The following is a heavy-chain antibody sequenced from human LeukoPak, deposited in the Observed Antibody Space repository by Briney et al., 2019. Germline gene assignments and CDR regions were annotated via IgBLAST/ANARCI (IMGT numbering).Heavy chain of an antibody. CDR1: GGSISSYY. V-gene: IGHV4-59*01. CDR3: ARGLYSSGYYLFDY. J-gene: IGHJ4*02. D-gene: IGHD3-22*01. CDR2: LYNSGST. Sequence: SETLSLTCTVSGGSISSYYWSWIRQPPGKGLEWIGYLYNSGSTNYNPSLKSRVTISVDTSKKQFSLKLSSVTAADTAVYYCARGLYSSGYYLFDYWGQGTLVTV.